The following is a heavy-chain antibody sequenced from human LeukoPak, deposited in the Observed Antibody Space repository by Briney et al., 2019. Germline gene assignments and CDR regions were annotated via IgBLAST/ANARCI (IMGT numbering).Heavy chain of an antibody. CDR2: IYYSGST. CDR3: ARGEYDGAAPYYYYMDV. D-gene: IGHD6-13*01. Sequence: SETLSLTCIVSGGSLSSYYWSWIRQPPGKGLEWVGYIYYSGSTNYNPYLKSRVTISVDTSKNQFSLKLSSVTAADTAVYYCARGEYDGAAPYYYYMDVWGKGTTVTVSS. J-gene: IGHJ6*03. V-gene: IGHV4-59*01. CDR1: GGSLSSYY.